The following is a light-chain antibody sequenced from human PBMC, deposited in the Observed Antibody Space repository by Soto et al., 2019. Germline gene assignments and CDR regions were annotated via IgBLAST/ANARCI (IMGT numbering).Light chain of an antibody. V-gene: IGLV2-8*01. CDR1: SSDVGGYNY. CDR3: QTFDSSLTISWV. Sequence: QSALTQPPSASGSPGQSVTISCTGTSSDVGGYNYVSWYQQHPGKAPKLMIYEVSKRPSGVPDRFSGSKSGNTASLTVSGLQAEDEADYYCQTFDSSLTISWVFGGGTKVTVL. CDR2: EVS. J-gene: IGLJ3*02.